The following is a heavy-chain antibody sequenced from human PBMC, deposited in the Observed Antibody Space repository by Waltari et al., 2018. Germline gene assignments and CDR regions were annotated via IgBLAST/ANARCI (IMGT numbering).Heavy chain of an antibody. CDR1: GYTFTNYD. CDR2: LNPDSGKT. V-gene: IGHV1-8*01. CDR3: ARGTRASRASYWLDP. Sequence: QVLLVQSGPEVKKPGASVKVSCKASGYTFTNYDINCVRQATGNGLEWTGQATGHGLEWMGWLNPDSGKTGFAQNFQGRVTITRDTSIATVYMELSDLRSEDTAVYYCARGTRASRASYWLDPWGQGTLVTVSS. D-gene: IGHD2-21*01. J-gene: IGHJ5*02.